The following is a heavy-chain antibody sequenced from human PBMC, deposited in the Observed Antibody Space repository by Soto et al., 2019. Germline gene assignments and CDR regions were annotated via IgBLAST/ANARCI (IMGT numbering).Heavy chain of an antibody. CDR1: GDSITAGGYY. CDR3: ASLSAPIDY. Sequence: PSETLSLTCFVSGDSITAGGYYWSWIRHHPGKGLEWIGSFYSSGSIIYNPSLRSRVSISGDTSSNQFSMSLTSVTAADTARYYCASLSAPIDYWGQGTRVTVSS. J-gene: IGHJ4*02. V-gene: IGHV4-31*03. D-gene: IGHD3-3*01. CDR2: FYSSGSI.